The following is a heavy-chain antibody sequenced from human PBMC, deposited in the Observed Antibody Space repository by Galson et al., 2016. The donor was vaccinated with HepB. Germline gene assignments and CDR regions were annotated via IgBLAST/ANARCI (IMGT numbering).Heavy chain of an antibody. V-gene: IGHV1-46*01. CDR1: GYTFTSYY. J-gene: IGHJ6*03. Sequence: SVKVSCKASGYTFTSYYMHWVRQAPGQGLEWMGIINPSGGSTSYAQKFQGRVTMTRDTSTSTVYMELSSLRSEDTAIYYCARDLYYYSCGWDYYYYNMDVWGKGTTVTVSS. CDR3: ARDLYYYSCGWDYYYYNMDV. CDR2: INPSGGST. D-gene: IGHD2/OR15-2a*01.